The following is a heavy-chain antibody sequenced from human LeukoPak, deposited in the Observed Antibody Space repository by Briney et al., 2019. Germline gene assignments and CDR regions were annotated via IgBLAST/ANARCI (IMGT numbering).Heavy chain of an antibody. CDR1: GFTFSSYA. Sequence: PGGSLRLSCAASGFTFSSYAMSWVRQAPGKGLEWVSAISGSGGSTYYADSVKGRFTISRDNSKNTLYLQMNSLRAEDTAVYYCARDGSNPLYYYYGMDVWGQGTTVTVSS. CDR2: ISGSGGST. D-gene: IGHD4-11*01. J-gene: IGHJ6*02. CDR3: ARDGSNPLYYYYGMDV. V-gene: IGHV3-23*01.